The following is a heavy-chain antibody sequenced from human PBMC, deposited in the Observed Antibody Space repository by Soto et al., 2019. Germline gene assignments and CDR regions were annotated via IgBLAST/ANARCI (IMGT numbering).Heavy chain of an antibody. CDR3: VRTHYDFWSGSYGMDV. D-gene: IGHD3-3*01. V-gene: IGHV1-46*01. CDR2: INPSGGST. Sequence: GASVKVSCKASGYTFTSYYMHWVRQAPGQGLEWMGIINPSGGSTSYAQKFQGRVTMTRDTSTSTVYMELSSLRSEDTAVYYCVRTHYDFWSGSYGMDVWGQGTTVTVSS. J-gene: IGHJ6*02. CDR1: GYTFTSYY.